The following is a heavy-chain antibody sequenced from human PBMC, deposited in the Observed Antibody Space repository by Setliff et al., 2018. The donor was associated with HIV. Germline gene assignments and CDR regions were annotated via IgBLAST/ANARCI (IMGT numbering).Heavy chain of an antibody. V-gene: IGHV4-61*02. Sequence: KPSETLSLTCTVSGGSISSGSYYWSWIRQPAGKGLEWIGRIYTSGSTNYNPSLKSRVTISVDTSKNQFSLKLSSVTAADTAGYYCARESDQLNWFDPWGQGTLVTVSS. CDR1: GGSISSGSYY. CDR2: IYTSGST. J-gene: IGHJ5*02. CDR3: ARESDQLNWFDP. D-gene: IGHD1-1*01.